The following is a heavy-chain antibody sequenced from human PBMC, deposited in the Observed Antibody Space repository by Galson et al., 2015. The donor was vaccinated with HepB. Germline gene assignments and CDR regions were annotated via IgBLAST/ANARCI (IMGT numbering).Heavy chain of an antibody. D-gene: IGHD3-22*01. V-gene: IGHV3-23*01. CDR2: ISGSGGST. J-gene: IGHJ4*02. CDR1: GFTFSSYA. CDR3: AKDQEEYYYDSSGYPDY. Sequence: SLRLSCAASGFTFSSYAMSWVRQAPGKGLEWVSAISGSGGSTYYADSVKGRFTISRDNSKDTLYLQMNSLRAEDTAVYYCAKDQEEYYYDSSGYPDYWGQGTLVTVSS.